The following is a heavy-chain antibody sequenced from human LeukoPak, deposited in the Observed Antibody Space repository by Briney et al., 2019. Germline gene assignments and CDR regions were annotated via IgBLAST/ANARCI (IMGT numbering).Heavy chain of an antibody. D-gene: IGHD5-12*01. CDR2: IFYTGIT. CDR1: GGSISSGGHY. CDR3: ARAEGATTSFDQ. J-gene: IGHJ4*02. Sequence: SETLSLTCTVSGGSISSGGHYWSWIRQHPGKGLEWIGYIFYTGITYYNPSLKSRLIISVDTSKSQFSPKLTSLTAADTAVYYCARAEGATTSFDQWGQGTLVTVSS. V-gene: IGHV4-31*03.